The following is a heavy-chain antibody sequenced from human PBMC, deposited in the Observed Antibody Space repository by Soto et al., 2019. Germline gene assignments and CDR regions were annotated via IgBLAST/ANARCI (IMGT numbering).Heavy chain of an antibody. D-gene: IGHD2-2*01. CDR3: ERVRCSSTGCYAGGYYYGMDV. V-gene: IGHV1-69*06. J-gene: IGHJ6*02. Sequence: QVQLVQSGAEVKKPGSSVKVSCKASGGTFSSYAISWVRQAPGQGLEWMGGIIPIFGTANYAQKFQGRVTITADKSTRTAYMELSSLRSEDTAVYYCERVRCSSTGCYAGGYYYGMDVWGQGTTVTVSS. CDR2: IIPIFGTA. CDR1: GGTFSSYA.